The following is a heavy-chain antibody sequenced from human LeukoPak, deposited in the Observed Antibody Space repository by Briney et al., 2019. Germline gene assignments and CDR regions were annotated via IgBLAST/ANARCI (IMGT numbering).Heavy chain of an antibody. V-gene: IGHV3-33*08. CDR1: GSTFRSHT. CDR2: IWYDGSNK. D-gene: IGHD1-26*01. Sequence: GGSLRLSCAASGSTFRSHTMNWVRQAPGKGLEWVAVIWYDGSNKYYADSVKGRFTISRDNSKNTLYLQMNSLRAEDTAVYYCASGIVGAPGYWGQGTLVTVSS. CDR3: ASGIVGAPGY. J-gene: IGHJ4*02.